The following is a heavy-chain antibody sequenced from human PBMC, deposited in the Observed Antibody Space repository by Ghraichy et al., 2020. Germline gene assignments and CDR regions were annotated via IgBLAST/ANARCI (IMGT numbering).Heavy chain of an antibody. J-gene: IGHJ5*02. CDR3: ARGAVAGMRTWFDP. CDR2: VYYSGST. D-gene: IGHD6-13*01. Sequence: SETLSLTCTVSGGSMSNYYWNWIRQPPGKGLEWIGHVYYSGSTNYNPSLRSRVTISVDTPKNQFSLHLSSVTAADTAVYYCARGAVAGMRTWFDPWGQGTLVTVSA. V-gene: IGHV4-59*01. CDR1: GGSMSNYY.